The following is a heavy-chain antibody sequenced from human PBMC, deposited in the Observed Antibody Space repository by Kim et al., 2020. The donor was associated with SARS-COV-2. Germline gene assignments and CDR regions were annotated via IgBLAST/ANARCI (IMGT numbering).Heavy chain of an antibody. Sequence: GGSLRLSCAASGFSVRSSSLRWFRQAPGKGLEWVSLISYGGSNLYEEDAEDSFTTTKDDSTDTSFHQLISMGREDTAAYYYARTGPCDSRGGYFDS. D-gene: IGHD3-22*01. CDR1: GFSVRSSS. CDR3: ARTGPCDSRGGYFDS. J-gene: IGHJ5*01. V-gene: IGHV3-30*01. CDR2: ISYGGSNL.